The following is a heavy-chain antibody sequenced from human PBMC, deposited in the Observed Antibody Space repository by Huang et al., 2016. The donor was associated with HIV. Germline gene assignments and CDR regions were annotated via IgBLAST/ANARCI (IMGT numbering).Heavy chain of an antibody. D-gene: IGHD2-21*01. CDR2: MNPNSGNT. CDR3: ARGRGWLSGLDY. V-gene: IGHV1-8*01. CDR1: GYTFTRYD. Sequence: QVQLVQSGAEVKKPGASVKVSCKASGYTFTRYDINWVRQATGQGPEWMGWMNPNSGNTGFAQKFQGRVAMTRNTSINTAYMELRSLRSEDTAVYFCARGRGWLSGLDYWGPGTRVTVPS. J-gene: IGHJ4*01.